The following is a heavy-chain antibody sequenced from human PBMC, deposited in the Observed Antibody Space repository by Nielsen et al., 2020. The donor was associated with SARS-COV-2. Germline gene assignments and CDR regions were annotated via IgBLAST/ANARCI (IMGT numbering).Heavy chain of an antibody. CDR2: IKSKIDGGTT. CDR1: GFTFSKAW. D-gene: IGHD2-2*01. CDR3: ATARYCSRTSCSAGTDMFDP. Sequence: GESLKISCVASGFTFSKAWMSWVRQAPGKGLEWVGRIKSKIDGGTTAYAAPVKDRFSISRDDSKNTVYLDMSSLRTEDTAVYYCATARYCSRTSCSAGTDMFDPWGQGTQVIVSS. V-gene: IGHV3-15*01. J-gene: IGHJ5*02.